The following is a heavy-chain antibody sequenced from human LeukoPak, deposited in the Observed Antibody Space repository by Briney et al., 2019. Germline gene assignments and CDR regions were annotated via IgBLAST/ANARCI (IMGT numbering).Heavy chain of an antibody. J-gene: IGHJ4*01. CDR3: ATDIRSSPLGF. CDR2: IYAGGNT. V-gene: IGHV3-66*01. Sequence: GGSLRLSCAASGFTFSSYAMSWVRQAPGKGLEWVSIIYAGGNTYYADSVKGRFTISRDSSNNTLFLQMSNLRADDSGLYYCATDIRSSPLGFWGHGTLVTVSS. CDR1: GFTFSSYA. D-gene: IGHD3-9*01.